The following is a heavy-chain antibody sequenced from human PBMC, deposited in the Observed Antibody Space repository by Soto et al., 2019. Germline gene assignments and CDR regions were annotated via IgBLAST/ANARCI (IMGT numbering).Heavy chain of an antibody. CDR1: GWSISSYY. CDR3: ARAYGGYADY. V-gene: IGHV4-59*01. Sequence: PSETLSLTCTVSGWSISSYYWSWIRQPPGKGLEWIGYIYYSGSTNYNPSLKSRVTISVDTSKNQFSLKLSSVTAADTAVYYCARAYGGYADYWGQGALVTVSS. J-gene: IGHJ4*02. D-gene: IGHD5-12*01. CDR2: IYYSGST.